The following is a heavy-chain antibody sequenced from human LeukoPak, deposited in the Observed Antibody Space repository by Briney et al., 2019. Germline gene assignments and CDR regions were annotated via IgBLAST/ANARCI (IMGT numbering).Heavy chain of an antibody. CDR2: IYYRGST. V-gene: IGHV4-59*07. CDR1: GGSIRSYY. Sequence: NPSHTLSLPCTVSGGSIRSYYWSWIRQPPRKGLEWIGYIYYRGSTNYNPSLKSRVTIAVDTSKNQFSLKLSSVTAADTAVYYCARFSGSYFAFDYWGQGTLVTVSS. J-gene: IGHJ4*02. CDR3: ARFSGSYFAFDY. D-gene: IGHD1-26*01.